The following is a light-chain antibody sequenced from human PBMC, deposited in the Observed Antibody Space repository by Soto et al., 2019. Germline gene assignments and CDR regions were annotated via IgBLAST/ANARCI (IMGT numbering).Light chain of an antibody. CDR3: LLYYGGAVI. J-gene: IGLJ2*01. Sequence: QAVVTQEPSLTVSPGGTVTLTCASSTGAVTSGHYTDWLQQKPGQAPRALIYSTDTKHSWTPARFSGSLLGGKAALTLSGAQPEDEADYYCLLYYGGAVIFGGGTKVTVL. CDR2: STD. V-gene: IGLV7-43*01. CDR1: TGAVTSGHY.